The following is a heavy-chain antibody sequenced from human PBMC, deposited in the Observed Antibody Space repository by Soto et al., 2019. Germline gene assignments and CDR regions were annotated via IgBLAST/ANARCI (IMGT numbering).Heavy chain of an antibody. CDR2: SRNKAKSYTT. D-gene: IGHD1-26*01. CDR3: SRMEGG. J-gene: IGHJ4*02. CDR1: GFTFSDHY. V-gene: IGHV3-72*01. Sequence: EEQLVESGGGLVQPGGSLTLSSAVSGFTFSDHYMEWVRQAPGKGLEWVARSRNKAKSYTTDYAASVKGRFTVSRDLSMNSLYLQMNNLKTEDTAVYYCSRMEGGWGQGTLVTVSS.